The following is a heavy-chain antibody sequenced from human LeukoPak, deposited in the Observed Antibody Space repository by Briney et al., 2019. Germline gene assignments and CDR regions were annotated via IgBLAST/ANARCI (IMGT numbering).Heavy chain of an antibody. Sequence: SETLSLTCAVYGGSFSDYYWSWIRQPPGKGLEYIGEINHSGITNYNPSLKSRVTISVDTSKNQFSLKLSSVTAADTAVYYCARRPYYYDSLDYWGQGTLVTVSS. CDR3: ARRPYYYDSLDY. J-gene: IGHJ4*02. V-gene: IGHV4-34*01. D-gene: IGHD3-22*01. CDR2: INHSGIT. CDR1: GGSFSDYY.